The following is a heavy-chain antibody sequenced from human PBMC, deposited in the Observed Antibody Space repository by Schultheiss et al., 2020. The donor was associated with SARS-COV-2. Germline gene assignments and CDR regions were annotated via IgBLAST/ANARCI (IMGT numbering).Heavy chain of an antibody. CDR2: IYTSGST. J-gene: IGHJ4*02. D-gene: IGHD2-15*01. V-gene: IGHV4-4*07. CDR1: GGSISSYY. CDR3: ARDCSGGSCYPFDY. Sequence: SETLSLTCTVSGGSISSYYWSWIRQPAGKGLEWIGRIYTSGSTNYNPSLKSRVTMSVDTSKNQFSLKLSSVTAADTAVYYCARDCSGGSCYPFDYWGQGTLVTVSS.